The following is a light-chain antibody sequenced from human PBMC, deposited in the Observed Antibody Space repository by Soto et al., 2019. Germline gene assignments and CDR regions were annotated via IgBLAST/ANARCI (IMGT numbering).Light chain of an antibody. J-gene: IGLJ1*01. CDR3: CSYAGSYTFYV. CDR1: SSDVGSYNL. Sequence: QSALTQPASVSGSPGQSITISCTGTSSDVGSYNLVSWYQQHPGKAPKLMISEGNKRPSGVSNRFSGSKSGNTASLTISGLQAEDEADYYCCSYAGSYTFYVFGTGTKVTVL. V-gene: IGLV2-23*01. CDR2: EGN.